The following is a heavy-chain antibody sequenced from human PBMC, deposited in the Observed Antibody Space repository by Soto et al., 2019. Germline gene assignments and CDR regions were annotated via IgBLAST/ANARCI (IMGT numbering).Heavy chain of an antibody. CDR3: ATVTDYYDTLGYSREYAQH. CDR1: GYTFTSAA. V-gene: IGHV1-3*01. CDR2: INAGNGNT. J-gene: IGHJ1*01. Sequence: ASVKVSCKASGYTFTSAAMHWLRQAPGHRPEWMGWINAGNGNTKYSQNFQGRVTITRDTSASTVYMEMSSLRSEDTAVYFCATVTDYYDTLGYSREYAQHWGQ. D-gene: IGHD3-22*01.